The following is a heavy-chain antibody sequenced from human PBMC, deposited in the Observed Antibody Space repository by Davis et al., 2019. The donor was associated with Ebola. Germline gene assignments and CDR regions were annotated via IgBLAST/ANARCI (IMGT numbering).Heavy chain of an antibody. D-gene: IGHD3-22*01. Sequence: MPSETLSLTCTVSGGSISSYYWSWIRQPPGKGLEWIGYIYYSGSTNYNPSLKSRVTISVDTSKNQFSLKLSSVTAADTAVYYCARESFYYDSSGYHKGSFDYWGQGTLVTVSS. J-gene: IGHJ4*02. CDR2: IYYSGST. CDR3: ARESFYYDSSGYHKGSFDY. V-gene: IGHV4-59*01. CDR1: GGSISSYY.